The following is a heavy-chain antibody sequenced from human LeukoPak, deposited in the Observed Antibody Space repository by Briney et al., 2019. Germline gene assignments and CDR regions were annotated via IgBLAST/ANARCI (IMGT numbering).Heavy chain of an antibody. CDR2: IYYSGST. Sequence: SETLSLTCTVSGDSISTYYWSWVRQPPGKGLEWIGYIYYSGSTNYNPSLKSRVTISVDTSKNQFSLKLSSVTAADTAVYYCARLRGGSGPPAYYYGSGSYFYDYWGQGTLVTVSS. J-gene: IGHJ4*02. CDR1: GDSISTYY. CDR3: ARLRGGSGPPAYYYGSGSYFYDY. V-gene: IGHV4-59*08. D-gene: IGHD3-10*01.